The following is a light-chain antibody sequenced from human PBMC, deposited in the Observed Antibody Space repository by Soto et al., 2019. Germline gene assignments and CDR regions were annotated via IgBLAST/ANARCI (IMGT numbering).Light chain of an antibody. J-gene: IGKJ1*01. CDR2: KAS. CDR3: QHYNSYSRT. CDR1: QSIDSC. V-gene: IGKV1-5*03. Sequence: DIQMTQSPSTLSASIGDRVTITCRARQSIDSCLAWYQQKPGKGPKLLIYKASSLQTGVPSRFSGSGSGTEFTLTISSLQADDFATYYCQHYNSYSRTFGQGTKVEVK.